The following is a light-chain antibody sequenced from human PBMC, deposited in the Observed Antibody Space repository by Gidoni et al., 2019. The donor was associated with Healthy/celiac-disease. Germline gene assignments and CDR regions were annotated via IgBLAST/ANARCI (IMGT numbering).Light chain of an antibody. CDR1: SSDVGGYNY. Sequence: QSALTQPASVSGSPGQSITISCTGTSSDVGGYNYVSWYQQHPAKAPKLMIYEVSNRPSGVSNRFSGSKSGNTASLTISGLQAEDEADYYCSSYTSSSTLALYVFGTGTKVTVL. CDR3: SSYTSSSTLALYV. CDR2: EVS. V-gene: IGLV2-14*01. J-gene: IGLJ1*01.